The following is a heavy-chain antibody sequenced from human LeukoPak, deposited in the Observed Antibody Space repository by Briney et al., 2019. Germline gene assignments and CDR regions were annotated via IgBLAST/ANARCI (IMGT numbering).Heavy chain of an antibody. Sequence: PGGSLRLSCAASGFTFSSYAMSWVRQAPGKGLGWVSAISGSGGSTYYADSVKGRFTISRDNSKNTLYLQMNSLRAEDTAVYYCAKLNGYYDSSDYLNDAFDIWGPGTMVTVSS. CDR3: AKLNGYYDSSDYLNDAFDI. V-gene: IGHV3-23*01. D-gene: IGHD3-22*01. CDR1: GFTFSSYA. CDR2: ISGSGGST. J-gene: IGHJ3*02.